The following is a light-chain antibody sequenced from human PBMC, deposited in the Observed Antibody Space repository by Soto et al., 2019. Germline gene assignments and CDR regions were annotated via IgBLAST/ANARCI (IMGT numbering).Light chain of an antibody. CDR1: QSFRGL. CDR3: QQRHMWPIT. V-gene: IGKV3-11*01. CDR2: DAY. J-gene: IGKJ5*01. Sequence: EVVLTQSPVTLSLSPGERATLSCRASQSFRGLLAWYQQKPGQAPRLLIYDAYNRATGIPPRYTGRRSGTHFTLTISSLEPEDSAVYYCQQRHMWPITFGQGTRLGI.